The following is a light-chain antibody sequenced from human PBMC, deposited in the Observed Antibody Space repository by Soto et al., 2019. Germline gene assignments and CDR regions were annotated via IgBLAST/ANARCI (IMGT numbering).Light chain of an antibody. CDR2: GAS. CDR1: QSVSSN. CDR3: QQYGSSGT. V-gene: IGKV3D-15*01. J-gene: IGKJ1*01. Sequence: EIVLTQSQPTLSVSPVERDSLXCRASQSVSSNLAWYQQKPGQGPRLLIYGASTRAAGIPARFSGSRSGTDFTLTISSVEPEDFAVYYCQQYGSSGTFGQGTKVDIK.